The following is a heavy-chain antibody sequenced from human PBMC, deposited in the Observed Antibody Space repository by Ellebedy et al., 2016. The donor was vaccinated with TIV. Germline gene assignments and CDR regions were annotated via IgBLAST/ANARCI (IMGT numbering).Heavy chain of an antibody. J-gene: IGHJ4*02. CDR1: AFTFSSCA. V-gene: IGHV3-30-3*01. CDR2: TSHDGTNK. D-gene: IGHD6-19*01. CDR3: ARDGSGWDTDYYFDS. Sequence: GESLKISCAVSAFTFSSCALHWVRQAPGKGLEWVAVTSHDGTNKYYAGSLKGRFTISRDNSKNTLYLQMNSLRPEDTAVYYCARDGSGWDTDYYFDSWGQGTLVTVSS.